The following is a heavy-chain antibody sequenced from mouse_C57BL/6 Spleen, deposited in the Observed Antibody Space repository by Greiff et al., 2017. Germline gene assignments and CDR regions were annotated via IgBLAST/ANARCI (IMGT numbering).Heavy chain of an antibody. CDR3: ARWSYYYGSSYDWYFDV. D-gene: IGHD1-1*01. V-gene: IGHV1-55*01. J-gene: IGHJ1*03. Sequence: VQLQQPGAELVKPGASVKMSCKASGYTFTSYWITWVKQRPGQGLEWIGVIYPGSGSTNYNEKFKSKATLAVDTSSSTAYMQLSSLTSEDSAVYYCARWSYYYGSSYDWYFDVWGTGTTVTVSS. CDR1: GYTFTSYW. CDR2: IYPGSGST.